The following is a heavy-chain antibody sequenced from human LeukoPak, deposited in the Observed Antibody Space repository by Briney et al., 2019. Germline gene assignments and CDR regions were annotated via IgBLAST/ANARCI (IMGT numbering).Heavy chain of an antibody. Sequence: PGGSLRLSCAASGFTFSSYGMHWVRQAPGKGLEWVAFIRYDGSNKYYADSVKGRFTISRDNSKNTLYLQMNSLRAEDTAVYYCAKDKGPNNWNDVWYFGYWGQGTLVTVSS. J-gene: IGHJ4*02. CDR1: GFTFSSYG. CDR2: IRYDGSNK. D-gene: IGHD1-20*01. V-gene: IGHV3-30*02. CDR3: AKDKGPNNWNDVWYFGY.